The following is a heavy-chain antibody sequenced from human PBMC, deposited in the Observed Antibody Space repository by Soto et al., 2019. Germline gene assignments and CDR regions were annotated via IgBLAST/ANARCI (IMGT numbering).Heavy chain of an antibody. V-gene: IGHV1-69*06. Sequence: SVKVSCKASGGTFSSYAISWVRQAPGQGLEWMGGIIPIFGTANYAQKFQGRVTITADKSTSTAYMELSSLRSEDTAVYYCAITYYDILTGDYYYYGMDVWGQGTTVTVS. CDR3: AITYYDILTGDYYYYGMDV. CDR1: GGTFSSYA. D-gene: IGHD3-9*01. CDR2: IIPIFGTA. J-gene: IGHJ6*02.